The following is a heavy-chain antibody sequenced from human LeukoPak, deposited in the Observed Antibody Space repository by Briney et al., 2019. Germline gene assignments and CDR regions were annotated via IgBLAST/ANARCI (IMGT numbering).Heavy chain of an antibody. CDR3: AIGRGGQQLGDY. D-gene: IGHD6-13*01. J-gene: IGHJ4*02. CDR2: IYPDDSDT. Sequence: GESLKISCKHSEYSFPNYCIGWVRQMPGKGLDWMGIIYPDDSDTRYSPSFQDQVTISADKSISTAYLQWSSLKASDTAMYYCAIGRGGQQLGDYWGQGTLVTVSS. CDR1: EYSFPNYC. V-gene: IGHV5-51*01.